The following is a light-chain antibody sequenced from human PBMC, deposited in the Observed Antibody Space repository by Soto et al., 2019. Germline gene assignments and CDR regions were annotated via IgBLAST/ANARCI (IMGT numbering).Light chain of an antibody. CDR1: QSISSTY. CDR3: QQYYASSWT. V-gene: IGKV3-20*01. CDR2: AAS. Sequence: EIELTQSPGTLSLSPGERATLSCRASQSISSTYLAWYRQKPGQAHRLLIYAASSRATGIPDRFSGSGSGTDFTLTISRLEPEDFAVYYCQQYYASSWTFGQGTRVEIK. J-gene: IGKJ1*01.